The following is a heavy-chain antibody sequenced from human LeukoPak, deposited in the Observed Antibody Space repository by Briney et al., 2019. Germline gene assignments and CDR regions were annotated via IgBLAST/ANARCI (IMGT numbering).Heavy chain of an antibody. V-gene: IGHV3-21*01. CDR2: ISSSSSYI. CDR1: GFTFSNYD. Sequence: GGSLRLSCAASGFTFSNYDMNWVRQAPGKGLEWVSSISSSSSYIYYADSVKGRFTISRDNAKNSLYLQMNSLRAEDTAVYYCARVVAVAGTYWGQGTLVTVSS. J-gene: IGHJ4*02. D-gene: IGHD6-19*01. CDR3: ARVVAVAGTY.